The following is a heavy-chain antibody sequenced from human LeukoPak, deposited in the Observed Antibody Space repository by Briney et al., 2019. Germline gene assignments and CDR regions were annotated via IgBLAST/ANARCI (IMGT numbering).Heavy chain of an antibody. D-gene: IGHD6-13*01. CDR2: IYYSGST. J-gene: IGHJ4*02. V-gene: IGHV4-59*01. CDR3: ARGRDSSSWYFLDY. CDR1: GGSISSYY. Sequence: PSETLSLTCTVSGGSISSYYWSWIRQPPWKGLEWIGYIYYSGSTNYNPSLKSRVTISVDTSKNQFSLKLSSVTAADTAVYYCARGRDSSSWYFLDYWGQGTLVTVSS.